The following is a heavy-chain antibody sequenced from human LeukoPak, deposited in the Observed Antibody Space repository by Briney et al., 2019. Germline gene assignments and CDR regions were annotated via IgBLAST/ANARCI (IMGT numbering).Heavy chain of an antibody. CDR1: GDSLSKSRHF. J-gene: IGHJ5*02. CDR2: IYNSGST. Sequence: SETLSLTCNVSGDSLSKSRHFWAWIRQSPGRGLEWIGYIYNSGSTYYNPSLKSRVTISVDTSKNQFSLSLGSVTAADTAVYYCARWGTYASTSNWFDPWGQGTLVTVSS. D-gene: IGHD2-2*01. V-gene: IGHV4-39*07. CDR3: ARWGTYASTSNWFDP.